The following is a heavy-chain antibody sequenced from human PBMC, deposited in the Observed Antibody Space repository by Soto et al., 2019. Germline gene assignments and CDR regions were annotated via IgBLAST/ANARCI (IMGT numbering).Heavy chain of an antibody. CDR1: GYAFTTYG. CDR2: ISAHNGNT. Sequence: QVHLVQSGAEVKKPGASVKVSCKGCGYAFTTYGITWVRQAPGQGLEWMGWISAHNGNTNYAQKLQGRVTVTRDTSTSTAYMELRSLRSDDTAVYYCARGRYGDYWGQGALVTVPS. CDR3: ARGRYGDY. D-gene: IGHD1-1*01. V-gene: IGHV1-18*01. J-gene: IGHJ4*02.